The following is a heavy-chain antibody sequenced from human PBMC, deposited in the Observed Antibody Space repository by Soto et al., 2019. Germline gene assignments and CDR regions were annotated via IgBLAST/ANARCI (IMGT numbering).Heavy chain of an antibody. V-gene: IGHV3-23*01. J-gene: IGHJ3*02. D-gene: IGHD5-18*01. Sequence: EVQLLESGGDLRQPGGSLRLSCAASGFSFSSYSMSWVRHVPGKGLQWVSGMSATGGSTYYADTVKGRFTTSRDNSRKTMDLQMNSLRADDTAVYYCAKSWGDTWQESAFDIWGLGTMVTVSA. CDR2: MSATGGST. CDR3: AKSWGDTWQESAFDI. CDR1: GFSFSSYS.